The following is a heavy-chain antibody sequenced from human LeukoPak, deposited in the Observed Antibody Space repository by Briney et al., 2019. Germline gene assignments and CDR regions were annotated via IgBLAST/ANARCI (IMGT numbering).Heavy chain of an antibody. CDR2: IKQDGSQK. Sequence: GGSLRLSCAASGLTFSSYWMSWVRQAPGKGLEWVANIKQDGSQKYYVDSVKSRFTISRDNAKNSLYLQMNSLSAEDTAVYYCAGAGLDYWGQGTLVTVSS. CDR1: GLTFSSYW. CDR3: AGAGLDY. J-gene: IGHJ4*02. V-gene: IGHV3-7*03.